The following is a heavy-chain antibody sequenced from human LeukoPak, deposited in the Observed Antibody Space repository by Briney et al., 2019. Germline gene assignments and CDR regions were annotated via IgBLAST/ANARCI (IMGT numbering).Heavy chain of an antibody. D-gene: IGHD2-2*01. CDR1: GFTVSNNF. Sequence: GGSLRLSCAASGFTVSNNFLSWVRQAPGKGLEWVSVIYSGGSTYYADSVKGRFTISRDNSKNTLYLQMNSLRAEDTVVYYCARHQIVVVPAAGMDVWGQGTTVTVSS. CDR2: IYSGGST. CDR3: ARHQIVVVPAAGMDV. J-gene: IGHJ6*02. V-gene: IGHV3-53*01.